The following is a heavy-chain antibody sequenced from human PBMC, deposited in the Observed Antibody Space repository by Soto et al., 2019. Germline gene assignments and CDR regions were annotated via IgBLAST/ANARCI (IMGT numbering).Heavy chain of an antibody. V-gene: IGHV3-23*01. CDR2: ISGTGGST. CDR1: GFTFSNYA. CDR3: AKDSRMGSWYGIIDY. D-gene: IGHD2-15*01. Sequence: GGSLRLSCAASGFTFSNYAMSWVRQAPGEGLEWVSVISGTGGSTYYADSVKGRFTISRDTSKNTLYLQMNSLRAEDTAMYYCAKDSRMGSWYGIIDYWGQGTLVTVSS. J-gene: IGHJ4*02.